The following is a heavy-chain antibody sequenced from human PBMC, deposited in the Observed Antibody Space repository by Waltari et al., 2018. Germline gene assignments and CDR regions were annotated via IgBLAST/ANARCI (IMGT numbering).Heavy chain of an antibody. Sequence: QVQLQQLGAGLLKPSETLSLTCSVYGGSFSGSYWRCIRQPPGTGLEWIGEINHSGSTNDNTSLKSRVTISVDTSKNQFSLKLSSVTAADTAVYYCARGRGYCSGGSCYYYYFDYWGQGTLVTVSS. J-gene: IGHJ4*02. V-gene: IGHV4-34*01. D-gene: IGHD2-15*01. CDR3: ARGRGYCSGGSCYYYYFDY. CDR2: INHSGST. CDR1: GGSFSGSY.